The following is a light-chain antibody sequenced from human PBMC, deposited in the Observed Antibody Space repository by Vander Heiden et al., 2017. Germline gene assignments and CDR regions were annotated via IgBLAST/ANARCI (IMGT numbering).Light chain of an antibody. CDR1: QGISTW. CDR2: AAS. V-gene: IGKV1-12*01. Sequence: DIQMTQSPSFVSASVGDRVIITCRASQGISTWLAWYQQNPGKAPKLLIFAASSLHTGVPSRFSRSGSGTDFTLTISSLQPEDSATYYCQQANSFPWTFGQGTKVEIK. J-gene: IGKJ1*01. CDR3: QQANSFPWT.